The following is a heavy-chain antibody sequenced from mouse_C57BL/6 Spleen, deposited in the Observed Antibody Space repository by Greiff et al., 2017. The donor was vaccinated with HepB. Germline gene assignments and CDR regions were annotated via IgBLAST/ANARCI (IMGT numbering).Heavy chain of an antibody. CDR3: ARPRQLRPYFDY. CDR2: INPNNGGT. CDR1: GYTFTDYY. D-gene: IGHD3-2*02. Sequence: EVQLQQSGPELVKPGASVKISCKASGYTFTDYYMNWVKQSHGKSLEWIGDINPNNGGTSYNQKFKGKATLTVDKSSSTAYMELRSLTSEDSAVYYCARPRQLRPYFDYWGQGTTLTVSS. V-gene: IGHV1-26*01. J-gene: IGHJ2*01.